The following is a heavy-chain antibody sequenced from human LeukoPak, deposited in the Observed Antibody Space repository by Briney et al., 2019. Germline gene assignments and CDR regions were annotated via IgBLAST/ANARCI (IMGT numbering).Heavy chain of an antibody. Sequence: SETLSLTCTVSGGSVSSGSYYWSWIRRPPGKGLDWVGYVYYSGSTSYNPSPKSRLTISLDTSRNQFSLKLTSVTAADTAVYYCARATPSRSGLNYWGQGTLVTVSS. CDR2: VYYSGST. D-gene: IGHD6-19*01. CDR3: ARATPSRSGLNY. CDR1: GGSVSSGSYY. J-gene: IGHJ4*02. V-gene: IGHV4-61*01.